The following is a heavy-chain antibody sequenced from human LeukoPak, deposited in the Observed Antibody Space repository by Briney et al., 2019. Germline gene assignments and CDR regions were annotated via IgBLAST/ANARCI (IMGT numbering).Heavy chain of an antibody. J-gene: IGHJ5*02. V-gene: IGHV3-73*01. CDR3: TRDSGTYNLFDP. Sequence: GGSLRLSCAASGFTFSCSAIHWVRQSSGKGLEWLGHIDKKDKGYATATAYAASVQGRFLILRDDSINTAYLQMKNLKTGDTALYYCTRDSGTYNLFDPWGQGTLVTVSS. D-gene: IGHD1-26*01. CDR1: GFTFSCSA. CDR2: IDKKDKGYATAT.